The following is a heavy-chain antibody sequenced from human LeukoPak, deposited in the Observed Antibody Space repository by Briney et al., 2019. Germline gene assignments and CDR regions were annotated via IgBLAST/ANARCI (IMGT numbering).Heavy chain of an antibody. Sequence: SQTLSLTCSVSGGSISSDSYHWTWIRQPAGKGLEWIGRVISSGTTNYNPSLKSRVTILVDTSKNQFSLKLNSVTAADTAVYYCARGGWFGELFFDHWGQGILVTVSS. V-gene: IGHV4-61*02. J-gene: IGHJ4*02. D-gene: IGHD3-10*01. CDR1: GGSISSDSYH. CDR2: VISSGTT. CDR3: ARGGWFGELFFDH.